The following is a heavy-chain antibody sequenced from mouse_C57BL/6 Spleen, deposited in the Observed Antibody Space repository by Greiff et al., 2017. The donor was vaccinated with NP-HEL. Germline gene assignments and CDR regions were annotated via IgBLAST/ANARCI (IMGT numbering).Heavy chain of an antibody. V-gene: IGHV5-4*01. D-gene: IGHD1-1*01. CDR2: ISDGGSYT. Sequence: DVQLVESGGGLVKPGGSLKLSCAASGFTFSSYAMSWVRQTPEKRLEWVATISDGGSYTYYPDNVKGRFTISRDNAKNNLYLQMSHLKSEDTAMYYCASHYYGSSYWYFDVWGTGTTVTVSS. J-gene: IGHJ1*03. CDR1: GFTFSSYA. CDR3: ASHYYGSSYWYFDV.